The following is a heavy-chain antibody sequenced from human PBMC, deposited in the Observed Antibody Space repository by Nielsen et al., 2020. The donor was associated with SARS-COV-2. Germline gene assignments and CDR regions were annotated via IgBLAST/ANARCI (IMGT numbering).Heavy chain of an antibody. V-gene: IGHV7-4-1*02. J-gene: IGHJ4*02. CDR1: GYTFTSYA. Sequence: ASLKVSCKASGYTFTSYAMNWVRQAPGQELEWMGWINTNTGNPTYAQGFTGRFVFSLDTSVSTAYLQISSLKAEDTAVYYCARDLSGAVAVPGGFDYWGQGTLVTVSS. CDR2: INTNTGNP. CDR3: ARDLSGAVAVPGGFDY. D-gene: IGHD6-19*01.